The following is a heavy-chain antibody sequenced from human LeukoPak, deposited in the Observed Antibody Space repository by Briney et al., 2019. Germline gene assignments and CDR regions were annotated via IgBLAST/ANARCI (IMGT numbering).Heavy chain of an antibody. CDR2: IYSGGST. CDR1: GLTVSSNY. D-gene: IGHD7-27*01. V-gene: IGHV3-53*01. CDR3: ARGLANWGSYYFDY. Sequence: GGSLRLSCAASGLTVSSNYMSWVRQAPGKGLEWVSVIYSGGSTYYADSVKGRFTISRDNAKNSLYLQMNSLRDEDTAVYYCARGLANWGSYYFDYWGQGTLVTVSS. J-gene: IGHJ4*02.